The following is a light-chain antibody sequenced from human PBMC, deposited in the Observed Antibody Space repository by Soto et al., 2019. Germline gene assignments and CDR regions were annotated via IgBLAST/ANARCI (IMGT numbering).Light chain of an antibody. J-gene: IGKJ5*01. V-gene: IGKV1-39*01. CDR2: DAS. CDR3: QQSYMDPIT. CDR1: QSISTY. Sequence: DIKMTQSPSSLSASVGNRVTITCRASQSISTYLNWYQEKPGKAPNLLIYDASRLQSGVPSRFSGSGGGTDFTLSISSVQPEDFATYFCQQSYMDPITFGQGTRLEI.